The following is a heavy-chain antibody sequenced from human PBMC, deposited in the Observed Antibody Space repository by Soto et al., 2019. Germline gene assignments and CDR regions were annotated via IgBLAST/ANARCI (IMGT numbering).Heavy chain of an antibody. V-gene: IGHV4-59*01. CDR1: GGSISSYY. D-gene: IGHD3-3*01. Sequence: SETLSLTCTVSGGSISSYYWSWIRQPPGKGLELIGYIYYSGSTNYNPSLKSRVTISVDTSKSQFSLKLSSVTAADTAVYYCVRTYYDFWSGYFTSHLFDYWGQGTLVTVSS. CDR3: VRTYYDFWSGYFTSHLFDY. J-gene: IGHJ4*02. CDR2: IYYSGST.